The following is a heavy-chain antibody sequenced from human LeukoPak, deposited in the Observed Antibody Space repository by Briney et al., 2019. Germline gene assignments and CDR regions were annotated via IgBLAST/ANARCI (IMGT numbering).Heavy chain of an antibody. J-gene: IGHJ6*03. CDR1: GYSFTSYA. V-gene: IGHV7-4-1*02. D-gene: IGHD6-13*01. CDR3: ARGPLERRRGQYSGGWSYYYYYYMDV. CDR2: INTNTGNP. Sequence: ASVKVSCKASGYSFTSYAMNWVRQAPGQGLEWMGWINTNTGNPTYAQGFAGRFVFSLDTSVITAYLQISSLKAEDSAVYYCARGPLERRRGQYSGGWSYYYYYYMDVWGKGTTVTVSS.